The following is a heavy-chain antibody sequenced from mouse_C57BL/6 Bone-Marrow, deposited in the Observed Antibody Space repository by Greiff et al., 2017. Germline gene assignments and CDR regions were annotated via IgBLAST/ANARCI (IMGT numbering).Heavy chain of an antibody. J-gene: IGHJ3*01. Sequence: VQLQQPGAELVKPGASVKVSCKASGYTFTSYWMHWVKQRPGQGLEWIGRIHPSDSDTNYNQKFKGKATLTVDKSSSTAYMQLSSLTSEDSAVYYCARGPHYYGSSSFAYWGQGTLVTVSA. CDR2: IHPSDSDT. CDR1: GYTFTSYW. D-gene: IGHD1-1*01. CDR3: ARGPHYYGSSSFAY. V-gene: IGHV1-74*01.